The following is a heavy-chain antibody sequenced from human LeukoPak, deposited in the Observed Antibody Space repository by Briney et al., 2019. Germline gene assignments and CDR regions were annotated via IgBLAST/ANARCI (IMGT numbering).Heavy chain of an antibody. CDR1: GGSMNQYY. CDR3: ARLSAVDLITFGGLGLPGYFDY. CDR2: IYSTGTT. D-gene: IGHD3-16*01. J-gene: IGHJ4*02. Sequence: SETLSLTCTVSGGSMNQYYWSWIRQPAGKGLEWIGRIYSTGTTYYKPSLKSRVTMSVDTSHNQFFLKLRSVTAADTAVYYCARLSAVDLITFGGLGLPGYFDYWGQGTLVTVSS. V-gene: IGHV4-4*07.